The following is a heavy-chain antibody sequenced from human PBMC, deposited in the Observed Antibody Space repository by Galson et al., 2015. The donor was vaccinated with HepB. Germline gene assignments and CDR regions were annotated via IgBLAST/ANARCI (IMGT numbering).Heavy chain of an antibody. Sequence: SLRLSCAASGFTFSSYAMSWVRQAPGKGLEWVSAISGSGGSTYYADSAKGRFTISRDNSKNTLYLQMNSLRAEDTAVYYCAKDPPGYSSSWPEGVFDYWGQGTLVTVSS. CDR2: ISGSGGST. D-gene: IGHD6-13*01. CDR3: AKDPPGYSSSWPEGVFDY. V-gene: IGHV3-23*01. J-gene: IGHJ4*02. CDR1: GFTFSSYA.